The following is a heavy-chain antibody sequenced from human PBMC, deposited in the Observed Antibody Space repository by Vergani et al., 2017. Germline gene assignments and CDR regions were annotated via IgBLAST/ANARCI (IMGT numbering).Heavy chain of an antibody. CDR1: GFTFTAHG. V-gene: IGHV3-23*01. CDR2: ISGPGLST. D-gene: IGHD2-15*01. Sequence: EVQLLESGGGSAQPGESLRLSCVASGFTFTAHGLNWVRQAPGKGLAWVSSISGPGLSTYYADSVKGRFSISRDNSKNTLYLQMKSLRPEDTAVYYCAKEGGGYCSGGTCYPEYWGQGTLVIVSS. J-gene: IGHJ4*02. CDR3: AKEGGGYCSGGTCYPEY.